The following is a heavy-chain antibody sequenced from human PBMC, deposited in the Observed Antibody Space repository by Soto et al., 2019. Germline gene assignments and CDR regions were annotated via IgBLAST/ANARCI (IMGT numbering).Heavy chain of an antibody. D-gene: IGHD1-26*01. CDR1: GGSISSGDYY. CDR2: IFYTGST. CDR3: AREPLKWYGMDV. J-gene: IGHJ6*02. V-gene: IGHV4-30-4*01. Sequence: QVQLQESGPGLVKPSQTLSLTCTVSGGSISSGDYYWSWIRQSPGTGLEWIGYIFYTGSTYYNPSLRSRLAISVDTYKNQFSLKLSSVTAADAAVYYCAREPLKWYGMDVWGQGTTVTVSS.